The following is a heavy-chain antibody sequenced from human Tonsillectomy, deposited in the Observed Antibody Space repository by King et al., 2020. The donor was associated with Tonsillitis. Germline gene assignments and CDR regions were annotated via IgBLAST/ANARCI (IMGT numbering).Heavy chain of an antibody. D-gene: IGHD6-13*01. V-gene: IGHV5-51*01. CDR3: AREEGSSWYPDAFDM. CDR2: IYPGDSDT. J-gene: IGHJ3*02. Sequence: QLVQSGAEVKKRGESLKISCKGSGYSFTSYWIGWVRQMPGKGLEWMGIIYPGDSDTRYSPSFQGQVTISADKSISTAYLQWSSLKASDTAMYYCAREEGSSWYPDAFDMWGQGTMVTVSS. CDR1: GYSFTSYW.